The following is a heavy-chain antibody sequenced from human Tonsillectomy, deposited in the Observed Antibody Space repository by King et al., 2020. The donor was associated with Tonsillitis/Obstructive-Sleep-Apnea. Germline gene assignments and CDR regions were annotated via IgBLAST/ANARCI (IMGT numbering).Heavy chain of an antibody. J-gene: IGHJ6*02. Sequence: QWQLVQSGGGVVQPGRSLRLSCAASGFTFSNYGMHWIRQAPGKGLEWVAVIWYDGTNIYYVDSVKGRFTISRDNSKNTLYLQMNSLRAEDTAVYYCARGSGYDFLDGMAVWGQGTTVTVSS. CDR1: GFTFSNYG. V-gene: IGHV3-33*01. CDR2: IWYDGTNI. D-gene: IGHD5-12*01. CDR3: ARGSGYDFLDGMAV.